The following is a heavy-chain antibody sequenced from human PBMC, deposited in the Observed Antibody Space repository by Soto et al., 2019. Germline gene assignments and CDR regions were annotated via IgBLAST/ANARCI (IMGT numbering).Heavy chain of an antibody. CDR2: ISSDGSDK. D-gene: IGHD2-15*01. Sequence: QVQLVESGGGVVQPGRSLRLSCAASGFTFSNFGMHWVRQAPGKGLEWVAAISSDGSDKYYSDSVKGRFTISRDNSKNTLFLQMNSLRVEDTAAYYCAKGSDVARHELDYWGQGTLVTVSS. CDR3: AKGSDVARHELDY. CDR1: GFTFSNFG. V-gene: IGHV3-30*18. J-gene: IGHJ4*02.